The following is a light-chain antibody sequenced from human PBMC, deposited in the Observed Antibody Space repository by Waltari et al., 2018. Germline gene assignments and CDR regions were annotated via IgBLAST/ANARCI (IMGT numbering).Light chain of an antibody. Sequence: QLVLTQSPSASASLGASVKLTCTLSSGPSSSAIAWHPQQPEKGPRYLMKLNSDGSHNKGDGIPDRFSGSSSGAERYLTISSLQSEDEADYYCQTWGTAIRVFGGGTKLTVL. J-gene: IGLJ3*02. CDR2: LNSDGSH. CDR3: QTWGTAIRV. V-gene: IGLV4-69*01. CDR1: SGPSSSA.